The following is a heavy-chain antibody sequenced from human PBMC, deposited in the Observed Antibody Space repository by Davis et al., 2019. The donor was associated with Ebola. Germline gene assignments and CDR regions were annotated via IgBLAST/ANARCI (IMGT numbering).Heavy chain of an antibody. D-gene: IGHD6-13*01. CDR2: IYYSGST. V-gene: IGHV4-30-4*01. CDR1: GGSISSGDYY. Sequence: LRLSCTVSGGSISSGDYYWSWIRQPPGKGLEWIGYIYYSGSTNYNPSLKSRVTISVDTSKNQFSLKLSSVTAADTAVYYCASQEYSSSWYSLGYWGQGTLVTVSS. J-gene: IGHJ4*02. CDR3: ASQEYSSSWYSLGY.